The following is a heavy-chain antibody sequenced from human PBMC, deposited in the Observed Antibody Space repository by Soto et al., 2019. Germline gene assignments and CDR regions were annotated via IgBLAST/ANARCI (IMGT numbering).Heavy chain of an antibody. CDR3: ATNYAPYGSGSYPDY. V-gene: IGHV1-24*01. D-gene: IGHD3-10*01. CDR2: FDPEDGET. Sequence: ASVKVSCKVSGYTLTELSMHWVRQAPGKGLEWMGGFDPEDGETIYAQKFQGRVAMTEDTSTDTAYMELSSLRSEDTAVYYCATNYAPYGSGSYPDYWGQGTLVTVSS. CDR1: GYTLTELS. J-gene: IGHJ4*02.